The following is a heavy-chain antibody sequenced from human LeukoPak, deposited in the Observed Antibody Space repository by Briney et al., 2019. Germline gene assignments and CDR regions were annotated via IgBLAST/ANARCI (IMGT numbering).Heavy chain of an antibody. D-gene: IGHD2-2*01. Sequence: GGSLRLSCAASGFTFSSYGMHWVRQAPGKGLEWVAFIRYDGSNKYYADSVKGRFTISRDNSKNTLYLQMNGLRAEDTAVYYCAKDIVVVPAAETVPWGQGTLVTVSS. J-gene: IGHJ5*02. CDR3: AKDIVVVPAAETVP. CDR2: IRYDGSNK. CDR1: GFTFSSYG. V-gene: IGHV3-30*02.